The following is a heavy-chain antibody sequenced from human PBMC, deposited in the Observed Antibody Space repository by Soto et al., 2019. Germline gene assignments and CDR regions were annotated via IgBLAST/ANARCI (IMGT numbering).Heavy chain of an antibody. D-gene: IGHD3-10*01. CDR3: ARVRITMVRGAIQGFDY. CDR1: GGSFSGYY. J-gene: IGHJ4*02. V-gene: IGHV4-34*01. CDR2: INHTGST. Sequence: QVQLQQWGAGLLKPSETLSLTCAVYGGSFSGYYWSWIRQPPGKGLEWIGEINHTGSTNYNPSLKSRVTISVDTSKNQFSLKLSSVTAADTAVYYCARVRITMVRGAIQGFDYWGQGTLVTVSS.